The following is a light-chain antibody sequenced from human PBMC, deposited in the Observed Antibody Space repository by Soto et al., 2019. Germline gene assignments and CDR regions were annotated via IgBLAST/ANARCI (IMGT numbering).Light chain of an antibody. V-gene: IGLV2-8*01. CDR3: SSYAGYNNFVV. CDR2: EVN. Sequence: QSVLTQPPSASATPGQRVTISCTGTSSDVGGYDYVSWYQQHPGKAPKLIIYEVNKRPSGVPDRFSGSKSGSTASLTVSGLQADDEADFYCSSYAGYNNFVVFGGGTKLTVL. J-gene: IGLJ2*01. CDR1: SSDVGGYDY.